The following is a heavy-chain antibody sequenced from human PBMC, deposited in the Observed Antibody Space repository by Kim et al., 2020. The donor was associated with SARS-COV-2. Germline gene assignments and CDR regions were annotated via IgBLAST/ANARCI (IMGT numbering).Heavy chain of an antibody. CDR1: GGSFSGYY. Sequence: SETLSLTCAVYGGSFSGYYWSWIRQPPGKGLEWIGEINHSGSTNYNPSLKSRVTISVDTSKNQFSLKLSSVTAADTAVYYCARDPAPGPYYYYYGMDVWGQGTTVTVSS. D-gene: IGHD1-1*01. CDR3: ARDPAPGPYYYYYGMDV. V-gene: IGHV4-34*01. CDR2: INHSGST. J-gene: IGHJ6*02.